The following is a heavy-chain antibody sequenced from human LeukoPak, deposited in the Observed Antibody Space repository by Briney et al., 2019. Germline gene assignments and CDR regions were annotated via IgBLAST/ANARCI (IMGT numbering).Heavy chain of an antibody. D-gene: IGHD1-26*01. V-gene: IGHV1-2*02. J-gene: IGHJ5*02. Sequence: ASVKVSCKASGYTFTGHYMHWVRQAPGQRLEWMGWINPNSGGTNYAQKFQGRVTMTRDTSISTAYMELSRLRSDDTAVYYCAAPGWELLNGGLTWGQGTLVTVSS. CDR2: INPNSGGT. CDR1: GYTFTGHY. CDR3: AAPGWELLNGGLT.